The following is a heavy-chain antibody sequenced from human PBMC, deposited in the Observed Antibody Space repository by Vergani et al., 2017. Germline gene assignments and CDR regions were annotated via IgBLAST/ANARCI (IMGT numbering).Heavy chain of an antibody. CDR3: ARSRPYCTSGSCTAI. D-gene: IGHD2-15*01. V-gene: IGHV4-61*02. Sequence: QVKLQESGPGLLKPSQTLSLTCTVSGESIRSGSHYWSWIRQPAGKGPEWIGHIHTGGSTDLNPSFKSRVSIPVDTSKSQFSLKLNSVTVADTAVYYCARSRPYCTSGSCTAIWGQGTLVTVSS. J-gene: IGHJ4*02. CDR2: IHTGGST. CDR1: GESIRSGSHY.